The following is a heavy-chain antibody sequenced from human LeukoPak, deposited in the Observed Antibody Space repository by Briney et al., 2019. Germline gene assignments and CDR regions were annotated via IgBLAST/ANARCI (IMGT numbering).Heavy chain of an antibody. CDR1: GFTFDDHA. V-gene: IGHV3-20*04. CDR2: INWNGINT. CDR3: ARDRLDGWLQEQDF. Sequence: PGGSLRLSCVASGFTFDDHAMSWVRQAPGKGLEWVSGINWNGINTGYADSVRGRFTISRDSAKNSLYLQMDSLRADDTALYYCARDRLDGWLQEQDFWGQGTLVTVSS. D-gene: IGHD5-24*01. J-gene: IGHJ4*02.